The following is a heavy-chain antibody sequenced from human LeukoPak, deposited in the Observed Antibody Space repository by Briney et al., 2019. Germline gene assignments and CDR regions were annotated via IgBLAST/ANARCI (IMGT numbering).Heavy chain of an antibody. V-gene: IGHV3-33*03. CDR3: AKGRAKATVTAGDH. D-gene: IGHD4-17*01. J-gene: IGHJ4*02. Sequence: GGSLRLSCAASGFTFSSYGMHWVRQAPGKGLEWVAVIWYDGSNKYYADSVKGRFTISRDNSKNTLYLQMDSLRADDTAVYYCAKGRAKATVTAGDHWGQGTLATVSS. CDR1: GFTFSSYG. CDR2: IWYDGSNK.